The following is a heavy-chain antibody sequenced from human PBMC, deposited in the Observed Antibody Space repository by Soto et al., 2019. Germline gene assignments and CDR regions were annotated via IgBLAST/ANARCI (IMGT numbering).Heavy chain of an antibody. V-gene: IGHV4-61*01. CDR3: AMMAVSTTTGLDP. D-gene: IGHD5-12*01. J-gene: IGHJ5*02. CDR2: VYNTGRT. CDR1: GGAVSSGNYY. Sequence: QVQLQESGPGLVKPAETLALRCPVYGGAVSSGNYYWSWVRQPPGKRLQLIGYVYNTGRTNYNPALKSRVTMQLDTSNNQFSLMLDSVTAADTATYYCAMMAVSTTTGLDPWGQGTLVIVSS.